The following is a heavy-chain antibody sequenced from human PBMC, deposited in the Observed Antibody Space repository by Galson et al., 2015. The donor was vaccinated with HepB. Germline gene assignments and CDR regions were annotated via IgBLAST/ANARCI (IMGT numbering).Heavy chain of an antibody. CDR1: GFTFSDSA. J-gene: IGHJ4*02. V-gene: IGHV3-73*01. D-gene: IGHD1-26*01. Sequence: SLRLSCAASGFTFSDSAIHWVRQASGKGLEWVGRIRSKANSYAPEYAASVKGRFTISRDDSKNTAYLQMNSLKIDDTTVYYCTRHAYSGSYPFDCWGQGTLVTVSS. CDR3: TRHAYSGSYPFDC. CDR2: IRSKANSYAP.